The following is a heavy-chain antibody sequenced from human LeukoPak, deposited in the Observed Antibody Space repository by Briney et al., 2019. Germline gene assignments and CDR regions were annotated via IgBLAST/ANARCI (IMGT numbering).Heavy chain of an antibody. V-gene: IGHV3-30*02. J-gene: IGHJ4*02. CDR3: AKDPRDHSYGWNWRYFDY. CDR2: IRYDGSNK. CDR1: GFTFSSCS. D-gene: IGHD5-18*01. Sequence: GGSLRLSCAASGFTFSSCSMNWVRQAPGKGLEWVAFIRYDGSNKYFADSVKGRFTISRDNSKNTLYLQMNSLRADDTAVYYCAKDPRDHSYGWNWRYFDYWGQGTLVTVSS.